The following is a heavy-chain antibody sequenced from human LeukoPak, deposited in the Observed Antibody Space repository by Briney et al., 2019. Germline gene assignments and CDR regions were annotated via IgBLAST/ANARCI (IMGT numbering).Heavy chain of an antibody. CDR1: GFSFSVYE. CDR3: TTLPVASNFDY. CDR2: ISSSGTTT. J-gene: IGHJ4*02. Sequence: GGSLRLSCAASGFSFSVYEMHWVRQAPGKGLEWISDISSSGTTTYYADSVKGRFTISRDNPKNSLYLQMNSLRAEDTAVYYCTTLPVASNFDYWCQGTLVTVSS. D-gene: IGHD6-19*01. V-gene: IGHV3-48*03.